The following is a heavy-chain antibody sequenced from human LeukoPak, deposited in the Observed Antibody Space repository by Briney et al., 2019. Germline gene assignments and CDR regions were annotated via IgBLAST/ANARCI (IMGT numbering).Heavy chain of an antibody. CDR3: AKDWDYNFWSNYDH. V-gene: IGHV3-30*02. Sequence: PGGSLRLSCATPGFNFKKYGMNWSRQAPGKGLAGAAYIRYEGSDKHYGDSVKGRFTISRDYSKNTLYLQMSSLRAEDTAVYYCAKDWDYNFWSNYDHGGQGTLVTVS. CDR2: IRYEGSDK. J-gene: IGHJ4*02. D-gene: IGHD3-3*01. CDR1: GFNFKKYG.